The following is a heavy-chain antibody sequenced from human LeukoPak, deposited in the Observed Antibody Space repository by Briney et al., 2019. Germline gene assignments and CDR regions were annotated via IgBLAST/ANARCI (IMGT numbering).Heavy chain of an antibody. CDR1: GGSISSYY. Sequence: SETLSLTCTVSGGSISSYYWSWIRQPAGKGLEWIGRIYISGSINYNPSFKSRVTMSVDTSKNQFSLKLSSVTAADTAVYYCARDLYYDILTGYRLGVYYYYMDVWGKGTTVTISS. J-gene: IGHJ6*03. V-gene: IGHV4-4*07. D-gene: IGHD3-9*01. CDR2: IYISGSI. CDR3: ARDLYYDILTGYRLGVYYYYMDV.